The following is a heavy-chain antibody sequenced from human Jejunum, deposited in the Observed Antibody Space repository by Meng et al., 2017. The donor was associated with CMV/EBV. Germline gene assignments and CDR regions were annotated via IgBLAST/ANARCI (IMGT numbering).Heavy chain of an antibody. Sequence: TVSPIHIASVGHSPGKALAFVSVLCCGGITYYVESVQYRFTISRDNSNNTQYLQMNSLSSDDTAVYYCAREHFISSYYYYAMDVCGQGTMVTVSS. CDR2: LCCGGIT. V-gene: IGHV3-53*05. D-gene: IGHD6-6*01. J-gene: IGHJ6*02. CDR1: TVSPIH. CDR3: AREHFISSYYYYAMDV.